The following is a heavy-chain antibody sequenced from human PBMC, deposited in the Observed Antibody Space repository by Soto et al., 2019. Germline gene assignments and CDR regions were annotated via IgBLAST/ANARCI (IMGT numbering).Heavy chain of an antibody. D-gene: IGHD5-18*01. V-gene: IGHV4-30-2*01. J-gene: IGHJ4*02. CDR2: IYHTGST. Sequence: QLQLQESGSGLAKPSQTLSLTCAVSGGSISSGDYSWNWIRQPPGKSLEWIGYIYHTGSTYYNPSLKSRVTISVDRSKNQFSLNLSSVTAADTAVYYCARGQREYSYANGPGYFDYWGQGTLVTVSS. CDR3: ARGQREYSYANGPGYFDY. CDR1: GGSISSGDYS.